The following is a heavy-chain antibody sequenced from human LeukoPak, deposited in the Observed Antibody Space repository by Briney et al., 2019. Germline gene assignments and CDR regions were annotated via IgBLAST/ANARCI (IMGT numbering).Heavy chain of an antibody. CDR3: ARREAVAGTEDFLDY. D-gene: IGHD6-19*01. V-gene: IGHV5-51*01. CDR2: IYPGDSDT. CDR1: GYTFTTYW. Sequence: GGSLKISCKGSGYTFTTYWIGWERQIPGKGLEWMGIIYPGDSDTRYSPSFQGQVTISADRSISTAYLQWSSLKASDTAIYYCARREAVAGTEDFLDYWGQGTLVTVSS. J-gene: IGHJ4*02.